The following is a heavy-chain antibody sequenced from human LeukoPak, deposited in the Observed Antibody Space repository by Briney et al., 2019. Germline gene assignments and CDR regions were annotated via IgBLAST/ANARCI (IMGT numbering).Heavy chain of an antibody. Sequence: GASVKVSCKASGYTFTSYGISWVRQAPGQGLEWMGWISAYNGNTNYAQKLQGRVTMTTDTSTSTAYMELWSLRSDDTAVYYCARDLLGYCSGGSCPKMDVWGQGTTVTVSS. V-gene: IGHV1-18*01. J-gene: IGHJ6*02. CDR3: ARDLLGYCSGGSCPKMDV. CDR2: ISAYNGNT. D-gene: IGHD2-15*01. CDR1: GYTFTSYG.